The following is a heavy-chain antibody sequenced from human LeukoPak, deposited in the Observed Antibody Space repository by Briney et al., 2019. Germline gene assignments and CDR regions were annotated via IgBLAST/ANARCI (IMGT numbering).Heavy chain of an antibody. CDR2: IRYDGSNK. CDR1: GFTFSSYA. CDR3: AKDFYYDSSGYYYYFDY. Sequence: GGSLRLSCAASGFTFSSYAMSWVRQAPGKGLEWVAFIRYDGSNKYYADSVKGRFTISRDNSKNTLYLQMNSLRAEDTAVYYCAKDFYYDSSGYYYYFDYWGQGTLVTVPS. J-gene: IGHJ4*02. D-gene: IGHD3-22*01. V-gene: IGHV3-30*02.